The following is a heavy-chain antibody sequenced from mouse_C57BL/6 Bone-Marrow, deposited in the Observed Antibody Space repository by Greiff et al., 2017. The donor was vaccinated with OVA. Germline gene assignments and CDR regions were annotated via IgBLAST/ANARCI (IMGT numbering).Heavy chain of an antibody. J-gene: IGHJ2*01. V-gene: IGHV1-76*01. Sequence: VQLQESGAELVRPGASVKLSCKASGYTFTDYYINWVKQRPGQGLEWIARIYPGSGNTYYNEKFKGKATLTAEKSSSTAYMQLSSLTSEDSAVYFCATLNWVFDYWGQGTTLTVSS. CDR1: GYTFTDYY. D-gene: IGHD4-1*01. CDR3: ATLNWVFDY. CDR2: IYPGSGNT.